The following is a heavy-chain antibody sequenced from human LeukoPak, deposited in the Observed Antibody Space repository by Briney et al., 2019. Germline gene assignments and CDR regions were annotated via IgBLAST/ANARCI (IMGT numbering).Heavy chain of an antibody. CDR2: IYYSGST. J-gene: IGHJ6*03. CDR1: GGSISSYY. V-gene: IGHV4-59*01. Sequence: SETLSLTCTVSGGSISSYYWSWIRQPPGKGLEWIGYIYYSGSTNYNPSLKSRVTISVDTSKNQFSLKLSSVTAADPAVYYFARAATYYYGSGSYYLYYYYYYMDVWGKGTTVTVSS. D-gene: IGHD3-10*01. CDR3: ARAATYYYGSGSYYLYYYYYYMDV.